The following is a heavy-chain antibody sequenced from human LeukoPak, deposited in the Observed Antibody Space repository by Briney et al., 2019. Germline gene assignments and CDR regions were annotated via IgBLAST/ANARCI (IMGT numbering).Heavy chain of an antibody. Sequence: GGSLRLSCAASGFTVSSNYMSWVRQAPGKGLEWVSVIYSGGSTYYADSVKGRFTISRDNSKNTLYLQMNSLRAEDTAVYYCATGARLRSDAFDIWGQGTMVTVSS. CDR3: ATGARLRSDAFDI. J-gene: IGHJ3*02. CDR2: IYSGGST. V-gene: IGHV3-53*01. CDR1: GFTVSSNY. D-gene: IGHD6-25*01.